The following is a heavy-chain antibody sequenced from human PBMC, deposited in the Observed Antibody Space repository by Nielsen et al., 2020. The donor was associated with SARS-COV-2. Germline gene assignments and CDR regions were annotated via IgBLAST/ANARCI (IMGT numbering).Heavy chain of an antibody. J-gene: IGHJ5*02. D-gene: IGHD2-2*01. V-gene: IGHV3-23*01. CDR3: AKDRARYCSSTSCSLNWFDP. Sequence: WIRQPPGKGLEWVSAISGSGGSTYYADSVKGRFTISRDNSKNTLYLQMNSLRAEDTAVYYCAKDRARYCSSTSCSLNWFDPWGQGTLVTAPQ. CDR2: ISGSGGST.